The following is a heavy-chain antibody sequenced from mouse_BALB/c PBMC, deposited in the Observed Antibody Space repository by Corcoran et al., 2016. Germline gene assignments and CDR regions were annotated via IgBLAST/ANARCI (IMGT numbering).Heavy chain of an antibody. J-gene: IGHJ1*01. CDR2: IDPANGNT. D-gene: IGHD4-1*01. V-gene: IGHV14-3*02. Sequence: EVQLQQSGAELVKPGASVKLSCTASGFNIKDTYMHWVTQRPEQGLEWIGRIDPANGNTKYDPKFQGKATITADTSSNTAYLQLSSLTSEDTAVDFCAYWDWCFDVWGAGATVTVSS. CDR3: AYWDWCFDV. CDR1: GFNIKDTY.